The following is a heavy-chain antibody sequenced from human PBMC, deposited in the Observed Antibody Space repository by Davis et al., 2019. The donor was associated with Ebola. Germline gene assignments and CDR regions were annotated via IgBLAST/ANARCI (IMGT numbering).Heavy chain of an antibody. V-gene: IGHV3-30*18. CDR2: ISYDGSNK. Sequence: GGSLRLSCAASGFTFSSYGMHWVRQAPGKGLEWVAVISYDGSNKYYADSVKGRFTISRDNSKNTLYLQMNSLRAEDTAVYYCAKVGLTYDYGDYDAPRGYYYYGMDVWGQGTTVTVSS. D-gene: IGHD4-17*01. J-gene: IGHJ6*02. CDR3: AKVGLTYDYGDYDAPRGYYYYGMDV. CDR1: GFTFSSYG.